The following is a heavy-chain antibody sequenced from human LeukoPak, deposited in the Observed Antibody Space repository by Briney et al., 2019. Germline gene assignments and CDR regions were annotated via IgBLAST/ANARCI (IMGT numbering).Heavy chain of an antibody. J-gene: IGHJ4*02. CDR2: IYTSGST. Sequence: PSQTLSLTCTVSGGSISSGSYYWGWIRHPAGKGLEWIGRIYTSGSTNYNPSLKSRVTISVDTSKNQFSLKLSSVTTADTAVYYCASIAVAGTPLDYWGQGTLVTVSS. D-gene: IGHD6-19*01. CDR1: GGSISSGSYY. V-gene: IGHV4-61*02. CDR3: ASIAVAGTPLDY.